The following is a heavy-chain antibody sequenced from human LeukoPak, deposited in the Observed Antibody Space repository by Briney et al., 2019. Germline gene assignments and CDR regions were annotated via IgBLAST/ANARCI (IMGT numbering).Heavy chain of an antibody. CDR2: ISSSSSYI. V-gene: IGHV3-21*01. CDR3: ARGVLATVTLALGY. J-gene: IGHJ4*02. Sequence: GGSLRLSCVASGFTFSSYSMNWVRQAPGKGLEWVSSISSSSSYIYYADSVKGRFTISRDNAKNSLYLQMNSLRAEDTAVYYCARGVLATVTLALGYWGQGTLVTVSS. CDR1: GFTFSSYS. D-gene: IGHD4-17*01.